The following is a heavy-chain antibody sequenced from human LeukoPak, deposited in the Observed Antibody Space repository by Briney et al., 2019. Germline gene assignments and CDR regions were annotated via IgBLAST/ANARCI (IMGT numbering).Heavy chain of an antibody. CDR2: ISGSGSTI. D-gene: IGHD3-9*01. V-gene: IGHV3-11*01. Sequence: GGSLRLSCAASGFTFGDFYMTWVRQAPGRGLEGVSYISGSGSTISYADSVKGRFTVSRDNAKNSLYLQMNSLRPEDTAVYYCARRDYDILTGYYNSGTYHYYYTDVWGKGTTVTVSS. CDR1: GFTFGDFY. J-gene: IGHJ6*03. CDR3: ARRDYDILTGYYNSGTYHYYYTDV.